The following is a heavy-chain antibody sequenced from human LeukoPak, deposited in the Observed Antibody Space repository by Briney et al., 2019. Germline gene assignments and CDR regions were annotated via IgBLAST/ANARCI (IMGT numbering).Heavy chain of an antibody. CDR2: INTNTGNP. V-gene: IGHV7-4-1*02. J-gene: IGHJ6*03. D-gene: IGHD6-13*01. CDR3: ARDHYIAAAVYYYMDV. Sequence: ASVKVSCKACGYTFTGYYMHWVRQAPGQGLEWMGWINTNTGNPTYAQGFTGRFVFSLDTSVSTAYLQISSLKAEDTAVYYCARDHYIAAAVYYYMDVWGKGTTVTVSS. CDR1: GYTFTGYY.